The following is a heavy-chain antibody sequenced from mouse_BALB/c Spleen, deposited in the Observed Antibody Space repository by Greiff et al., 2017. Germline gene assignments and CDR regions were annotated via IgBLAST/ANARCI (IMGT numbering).Heavy chain of an antibody. J-gene: IGHJ1*01. CDR1: GYTFTSYY. CDR3: ARRGGYYGSSHWYFDV. Sequence: QVQLKQSGPELVKPGASVRISCKASGYTFTSYYIHWVKQRPGQGLEWIGWIYPGNVNTKYNEKFKGKATLTADKSSSTAYMQLSSLTSEDSAVYFCARRGGYYGSSHWYFDVWGAGTTVTVSS. V-gene: IGHV1S56*01. CDR2: IYPGNVNT. D-gene: IGHD1-1*01.